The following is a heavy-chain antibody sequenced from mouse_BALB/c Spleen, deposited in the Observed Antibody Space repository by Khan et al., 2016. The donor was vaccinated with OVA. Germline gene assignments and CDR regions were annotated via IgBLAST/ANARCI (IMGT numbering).Heavy chain of an antibody. CDR1: GFSLSRYN. V-gene: IGHV2-6-4*01. CDR2: IWGGGDT. J-gene: IGHJ4*01. D-gene: IGHD2-14*01. Sequence: QVQLKESGPGLVAPSQSLSITCTVSGFSLSRYNIHWVRQPPGKGLEWLGIIWGGGDTDYNSTLKSRLSISKDNSKSQVFLKVNSLQTDDSAMYSCDRAYYGDDGYYALDYWGQGTSVTVSA. CDR3: DRAYYGDDGYYALDY.